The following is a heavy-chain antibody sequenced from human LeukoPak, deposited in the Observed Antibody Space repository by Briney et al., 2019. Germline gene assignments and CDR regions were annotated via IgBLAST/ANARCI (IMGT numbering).Heavy chain of an antibody. J-gene: IGHJ6*02. CDR1: GGTFSSYA. CDR2: IIPIFGTA. V-gene: IGHV1-69*13. D-gene: IGHD6-13*01. Sequence: ASVKVSCKASGGTFSSYAISWVRQAPGQGLEWMGGIIPIFGTANYAQKFQGRVTITADESTSTAYMELSSLRSEDTAVYYCATNRYTAAAGRYYYYGMDVWGQGTTVTVSS. CDR3: ATNRYTAAAGRYYYYGMDV.